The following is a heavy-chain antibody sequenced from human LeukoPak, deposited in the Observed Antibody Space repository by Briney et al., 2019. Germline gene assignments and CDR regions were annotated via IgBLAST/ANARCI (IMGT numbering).Heavy chain of an antibody. CDR2: ISWDGGST. Sequence: GGSLRLSCAASGFTFDEYAMHWVRQAPEKGLEWVSLISWDGGSTYYADSVKGRFTTSRDNSKNSLHLQMNSLRAEDTALYYCAKDPVGYGGNYFDYWGQGTLVTVSS. CDR1: GFTFDEYA. D-gene: IGHD4-23*01. CDR3: AKDPVGYGGNYFDY. V-gene: IGHV3-43D*03. J-gene: IGHJ4*02.